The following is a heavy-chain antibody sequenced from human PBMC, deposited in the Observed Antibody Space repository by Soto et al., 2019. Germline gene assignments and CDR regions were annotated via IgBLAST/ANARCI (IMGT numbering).Heavy chain of an antibody. D-gene: IGHD3-22*01. J-gene: IGHJ3*02. CDR2: IYHSGST. CDR1: GGSISSGVYS. V-gene: IGHV4-30-2*01. CDR3: VRDLYYYDSSGYYSDAFDI. Sequence: PSETLSLTCAVSGGSISSGVYSWSWIRQPPGKGLEWIGYIYHSGSTYYIPSLKSRVTISVDRSKNQFSLKLSSVTAADTAVYYCVRDLYYYDSSGYYSDAFDIWGQGTMVTVSS.